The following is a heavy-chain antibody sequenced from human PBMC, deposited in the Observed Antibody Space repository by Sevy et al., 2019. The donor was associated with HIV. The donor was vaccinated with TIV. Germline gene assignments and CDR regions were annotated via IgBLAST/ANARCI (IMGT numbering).Heavy chain of an antibody. V-gene: IGHV3-53*01. J-gene: IGHJ3*02. CDR1: GFTVSSNY. CDR2: IYSGGST. CDR3: ARDVGATYAFDI. D-gene: IGHD1-26*01. Sequence: GGSLRLSCAASGFTVSSNYMSWVRQAPGKGLEWVSVIYSGGSTYYADSVKGRFTISRGNSKNTLYLQMTSLRAEDTAVYYCARDVGATYAFDIWGQGTMVTVSS.